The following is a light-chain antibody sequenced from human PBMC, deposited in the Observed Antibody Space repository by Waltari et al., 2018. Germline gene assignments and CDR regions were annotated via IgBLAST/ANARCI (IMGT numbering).Light chain of an antibody. CDR2: LGS. J-gene: IGKJ5*01. V-gene: IGKV2-28*01. CDR3: MQALQNPFT. Sequence: DSVMTQSPLSLRVTPGEPASVSCRSSQSLLHSNGYNYLDWYLQKPGQSPQLLIYLGSNRASAVPDRFSGSGSGTDFTLKISRVEAEDVGVYYCMQALQNPFTFGQGTRLEIK. CDR1: QSLLHSNGYNY.